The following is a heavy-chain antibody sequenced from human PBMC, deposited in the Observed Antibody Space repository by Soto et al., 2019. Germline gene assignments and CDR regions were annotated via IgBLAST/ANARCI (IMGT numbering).Heavy chain of an antibody. CDR2: IYYSGST. V-gene: IGHV4-39*01. J-gene: IGHJ4*02. D-gene: IGHD4-17*01. CDR3: ARHDYGGFGL. Sequence: SETLSRTCTVSGGSISRSSYYWGWIRQPPGKGLEWIGSIYYSGSTYYNPSLKSRVTISVDTSKNQFSLKLSSVTAADTAAYYCARHDYGGFGLWGQGTLVTVS. CDR1: GGSISRSSYY.